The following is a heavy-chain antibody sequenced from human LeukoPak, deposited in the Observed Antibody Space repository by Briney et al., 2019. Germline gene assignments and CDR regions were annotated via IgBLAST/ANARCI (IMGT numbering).Heavy chain of an antibody. CDR1: GCTFTDYY. V-gene: IGHV1-69-2*01. D-gene: IGHD6-6*01. J-gene: IGHJ3*02. CDR3: ATIEYSSSSRAFDI. Sequence: ASVKLSCKVSGCTFTDYYMHWVQQAPGKGLEWVGLVDPEDGETIYAEKFQGRVTITADTSTDTAYMELSSLRSEDTAVYYCATIEYSSSSRAFDIWGQGTMVTVSS. CDR2: VDPEDGET.